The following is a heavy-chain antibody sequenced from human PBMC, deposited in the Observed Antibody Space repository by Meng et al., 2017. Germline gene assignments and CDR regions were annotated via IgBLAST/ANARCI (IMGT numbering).Heavy chain of an antibody. Sequence: ASVKVSCKASGYTFTGYYMHWVRQAPGQRLEWMGRINPNSGATNYAQKFQGRVTITADESTSTAYMELSSLRSEDTAVYYCARDYADNAFDIWGQGTMVTVSS. CDR1: GYTFTGYY. D-gene: IGHD3-16*01. CDR3: ARDYADNAFDI. J-gene: IGHJ3*02. CDR2: INPNSGAT. V-gene: IGHV1-2*06.